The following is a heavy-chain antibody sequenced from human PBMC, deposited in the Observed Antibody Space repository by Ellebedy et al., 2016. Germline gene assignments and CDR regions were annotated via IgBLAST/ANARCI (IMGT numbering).Heavy chain of an antibody. V-gene: IGHV1-2*04. CDR1: GYSFTGYY. J-gene: IGHJ6*02. CDR3: AKEGYSYGTANEYYGMDV. Sequence: ASVKVSCKASGYSFTGYYIHWVRQAPGQGPEWMGWINPSSGDTKYAQKFQGWVTMTRDTSISTVYMELSRLTSDDTAVYYCAKEGYSYGTANEYYGMDVWGQGTTVTVSS. CDR2: INPSSGDT. D-gene: IGHD5-18*01.